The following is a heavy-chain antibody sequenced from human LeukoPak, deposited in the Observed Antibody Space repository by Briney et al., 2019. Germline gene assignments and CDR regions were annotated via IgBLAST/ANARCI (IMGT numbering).Heavy chain of an antibody. D-gene: IGHD3-22*01. Sequence: GASVKVSCKASGYTFTGYYIHWVRQAPGQGLEWMGWINPNINGTNYAQKFQGRVTMTGDRSISTAYMELSRLRSDDTAVYYCATMLKLWGYYDGSGSGVFDYWGQGTLVTVSS. V-gene: IGHV1-2*02. CDR3: ATMLKLWGYYDGSGSGVFDY. J-gene: IGHJ4*02. CDR1: GYTFTGYY. CDR2: INPNINGT.